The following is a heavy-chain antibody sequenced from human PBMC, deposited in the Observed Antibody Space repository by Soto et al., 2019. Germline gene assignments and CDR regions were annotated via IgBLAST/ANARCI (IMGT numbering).Heavy chain of an antibody. D-gene: IGHD6-13*01. CDR1: GGTFSSYA. CDR3: ARVYGSSWSYYYYYGLDV. CDR2: IIPIFRTA. J-gene: IGHJ6*02. V-gene: IGHV1-69*13. Sequence: SVKVSCKASGGTFSSYAISWVRQAPGQGLEWMVGIIPIFRTANYAQKFQGRVTITADESTSTAYMELSSLRSEDTAVYYCARVYGSSWSYYYYYGLDVWAQGTTVTVSS.